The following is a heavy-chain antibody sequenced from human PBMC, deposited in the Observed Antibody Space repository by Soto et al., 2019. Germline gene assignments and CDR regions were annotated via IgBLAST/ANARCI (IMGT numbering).Heavy chain of an antibody. Sequence: TLSLTCAVSGGSISTINWWTWVRQPPGKGLDWIGEIYQTGSTSYNPSLESRVTISIDKSKSQFSLKLRSVTAADTAVYYCARVSSSLAFGKDVWGQGTTVNVSS. CDR1: GGSISTINW. J-gene: IGHJ6*02. D-gene: IGHD6-6*01. CDR3: ARVSSSLAFGKDV. V-gene: IGHV4-4*02. CDR2: IYQTGST.